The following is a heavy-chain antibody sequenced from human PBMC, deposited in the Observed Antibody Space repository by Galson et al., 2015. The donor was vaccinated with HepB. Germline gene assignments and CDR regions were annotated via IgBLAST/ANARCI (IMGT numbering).Heavy chain of an antibody. CDR2: IIPILGIA. J-gene: IGHJ3*02. CDR3: ARGGSAGTAIWFGEFPFEI. D-gene: IGHD3-10*01. V-gene: IGHV1-69*02. CDR1: GGTFSSYT. Sequence: SVKVSCKASGGTFSSYTISWVRQAPGQGLEWVGRIIPILGIANYAQKFQGRVTITADKSTSTAYMELSSLRSEDTAVYYCARGGSAGTAIWFGEFPFEIWGQGTMVTVSS.